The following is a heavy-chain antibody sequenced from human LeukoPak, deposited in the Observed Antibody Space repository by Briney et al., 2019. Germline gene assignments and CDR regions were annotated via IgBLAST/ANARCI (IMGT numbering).Heavy chain of an antibody. J-gene: IGHJ6*02. V-gene: IGHV1-18*01. CDR2: ISAKNGDT. D-gene: IGHD3-10*01. CDR1: GYTFTFYG. CDR3: ARGGFGSGTNYNYGMDV. Sequence: ASVKVSCKTSGYTFTFYGISWVRQAPGQGLEWMGYISAKNGDTNYAQKLQGRVTMTTDTSTSTAYMELRSLRSDDTAVYYCARGGFGSGTNYNYGMDVWGQGTTVTVSS.